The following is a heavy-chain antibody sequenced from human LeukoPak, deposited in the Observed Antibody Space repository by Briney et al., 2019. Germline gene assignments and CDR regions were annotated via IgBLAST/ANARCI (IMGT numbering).Heavy chain of an antibody. CDR1: GYSFTSYW. V-gene: IGHV5-10-1*01. Sequence: GESLKISCKGSGYSFTSYWISWVRQMPGKGLEWMGRIDPSDSYTNYSPSFQGHVTISADKSISTAYLQWSSLKASDTAMYYCARALRQQLVTGWFDPWGQGTLVTVSS. J-gene: IGHJ5*02. CDR3: ARALRQQLVTGWFDP. D-gene: IGHD6-13*01. CDR2: IDPSDSYT.